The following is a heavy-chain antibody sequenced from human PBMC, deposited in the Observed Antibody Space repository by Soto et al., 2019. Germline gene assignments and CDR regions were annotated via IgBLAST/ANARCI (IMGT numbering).Heavy chain of an antibody. CDR3: SAGGEAY. D-gene: IGHD3-10*01. Sequence: QITLKESGPTLVKPTQTVTLTCRSSGFPLNTTGVGVGWVRQPPGKALEWLGMIYWDDDKRSTPALKSRLTTSKDTTKNQVLLTMTNMDPVDTATYYCSAGGEAYWGQGPLVTVSA. CDR1: GFPLNTTGVG. CDR2: IYWDDDK. V-gene: IGHV2-5*02. J-gene: IGHJ4*02.